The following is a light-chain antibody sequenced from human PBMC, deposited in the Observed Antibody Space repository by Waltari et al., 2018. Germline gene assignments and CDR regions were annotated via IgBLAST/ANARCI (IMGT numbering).Light chain of an antibody. V-gene: IGKV1-39*01. CDR1: QSISSY. CDR2: AAS. Sequence: DIQMNDSATSLSQSIGDSVTITCRASQSISSYLNWYQQKPGKAPKLLIYAASSLESGVPSRFSGSGSGTDFTLTISSLQPEDFATYYCQQSYSTPYTFGQGTKLEI. J-gene: IGKJ2*01. CDR3: QQSYSTPYT.